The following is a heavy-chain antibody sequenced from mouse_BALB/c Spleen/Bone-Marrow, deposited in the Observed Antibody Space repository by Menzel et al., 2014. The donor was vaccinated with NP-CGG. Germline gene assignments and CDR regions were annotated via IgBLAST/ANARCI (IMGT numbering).Heavy chain of an antibody. CDR1: GFSLTSYG. Sequence: VQGVESGPGLVQPSQSLSITCTVSGFSLTSYGVHWVRQSPGKGLEWLGVIWSGGSTDYNAAFISRLSISRDNSKSQVFIKMNSLQANDTAIYYCARYGSILDYWGQGTTLTVSS. D-gene: IGHD1-1*01. CDR3: ARYGSILDY. V-gene: IGHV2-2*02. CDR2: IWSGGST. J-gene: IGHJ2*01.